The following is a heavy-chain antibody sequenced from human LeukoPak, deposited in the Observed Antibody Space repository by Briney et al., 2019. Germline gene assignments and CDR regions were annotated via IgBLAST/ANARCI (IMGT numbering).Heavy chain of an antibody. CDR3: VKASSSSPQYNWFDA. D-gene: IGHD6-6*01. V-gene: IGHV3-23*01. CDR1: GFTFSTYA. Sequence: PGRSLRLSCAASGFTFSTYAMSWVRQAPGKGLEWVSVVSGTGGRTYYADSVKGRFTISRDNSKNTLYLQMNSLRAEDTALYYCVKASSSSPQYNWFDAWGQGTLVTVSS. J-gene: IGHJ5*02. CDR2: VSGTGGRT.